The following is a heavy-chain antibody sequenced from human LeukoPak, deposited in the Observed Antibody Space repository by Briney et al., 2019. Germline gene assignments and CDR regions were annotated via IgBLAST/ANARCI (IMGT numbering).Heavy chain of an antibody. Sequence: ASVKVSCKASGYTFTGYYMHWVRQAPGQGLEWMGWINPNSGGTNYAQKFQGRVTMTRDTSISTAYMGPSRLRSDDTAVYYCARVGIFGVVISVPYFDYWGQGTLVTVSS. CDR2: INPNSGGT. CDR1: GYTFTGYY. CDR3: ARVGIFGVVISVPYFDY. D-gene: IGHD3-3*01. V-gene: IGHV1-2*02. J-gene: IGHJ4*02.